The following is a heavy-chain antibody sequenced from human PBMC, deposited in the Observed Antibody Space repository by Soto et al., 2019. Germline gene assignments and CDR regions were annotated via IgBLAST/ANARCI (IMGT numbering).Heavy chain of an antibody. CDR1: GFTFSSYA. D-gene: IGHD2-2*01. Sequence: PGGSLRLSCAASGFTFSSYAMSWVRQAPGKGLEWVSAISGSGGSTYYADSVKGRFTISRDNSKNTLYLQMNSLRAEDTAVYYCAKDGMKYQLRSGWFDPWGQGTLVTVSS. J-gene: IGHJ5*02. CDR2: ISGSGGST. V-gene: IGHV3-23*01. CDR3: AKDGMKYQLRSGWFDP.